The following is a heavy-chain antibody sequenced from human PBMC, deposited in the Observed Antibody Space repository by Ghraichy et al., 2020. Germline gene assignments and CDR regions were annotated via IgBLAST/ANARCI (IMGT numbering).Heavy chain of an antibody. CDR1: GFTFSNYW. Sequence: GESLNISCEVSGFTFSNYWMHWVRQAPGKGLVWVSRINEDGSTINYADSVKDRFTISRDNAKNTLYLQMNSLRAEDTAVYYCVKDLVGRYYSWGQGTLVTVSS. D-gene: IGHD1-26*01. CDR2: INEDGSTI. J-gene: IGHJ4*02. CDR3: VKDLVGRYYS. V-gene: IGHV3-74*01.